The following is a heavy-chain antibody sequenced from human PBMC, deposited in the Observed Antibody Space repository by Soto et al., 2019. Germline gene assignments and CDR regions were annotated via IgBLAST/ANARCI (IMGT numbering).Heavy chain of an antibody. D-gene: IGHD3-22*01. J-gene: IGHJ4*02. CDR2: IYYSGST. Sequence: PSETLSLTCTVSGGSISSYYWSWIRQPPGKGLEWIGYIYYSGSTNYNPSLKGRVTISVDTSESRFALKLSSVTAADTAVYYCARQDVSSGYPYYFDYWGQGTLVTVSS. CDR1: GGSISSYY. CDR3: ARQDVSSGYPYYFDY. V-gene: IGHV4-59*08.